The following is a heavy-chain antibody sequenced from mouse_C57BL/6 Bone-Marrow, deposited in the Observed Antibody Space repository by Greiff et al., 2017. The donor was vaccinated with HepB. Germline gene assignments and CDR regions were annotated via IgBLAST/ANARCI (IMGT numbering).Heavy chain of an antibody. Sequence: QVHVKQPGTELVKPGASVKLSCKASGYTFTSYWMHWVKQRPGQGLEWIGNINPSNGGTNYNEKFKSKATLTVEKSSSTAYMQLSSLTSEDSAVYYCARGRIYYYGSSLSYFDVWGTGTTVTVSS. CDR1: GYTFTSYW. J-gene: IGHJ1*03. CDR3: ARGRIYYYGSSLSYFDV. V-gene: IGHV1-53*01. CDR2: INPSNGGT. D-gene: IGHD1-1*01.